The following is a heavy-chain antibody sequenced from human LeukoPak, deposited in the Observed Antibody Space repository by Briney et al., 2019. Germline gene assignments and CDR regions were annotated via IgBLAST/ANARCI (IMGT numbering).Heavy chain of an antibody. V-gene: IGHV4-34*01. J-gene: IGHJ5*02. CDR2: INHSGST. CDR1: GGSFSGYY. CDR3: ASLLGYCSSISCVDP. D-gene: IGHD2-2*01. Sequence: PSETLSLTCAVYGGSFSGYYCSWIRQPPGKGLEWIGEINHSGSTNYNPSLKSRVTISVDTSKSQFSLKLSSVTAADTAVYYCASLLGYCSSISCVDPWGQGTLVTVSS.